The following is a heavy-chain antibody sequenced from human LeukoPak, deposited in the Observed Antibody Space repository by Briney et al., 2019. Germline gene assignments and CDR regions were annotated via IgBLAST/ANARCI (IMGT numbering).Heavy chain of an antibody. Sequence: PGGSLRLSCAASEFNCSRYWMNWVRQAPGKGLEWVANINQDGSEKYYVDSLKGRFTISRDNAKTSLYLQMNSLRAEDTAVYFCARDLGYSGNYPDAFDIWGQGTTVTVSS. J-gene: IGHJ3*02. CDR3: ARDLGYSGNYPDAFDI. D-gene: IGHD1-26*01. V-gene: IGHV3-7*01. CDR1: EFNCSRYW. CDR2: INQDGSEK.